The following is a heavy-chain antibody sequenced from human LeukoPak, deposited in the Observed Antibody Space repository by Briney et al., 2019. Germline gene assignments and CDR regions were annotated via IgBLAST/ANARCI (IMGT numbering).Heavy chain of an antibody. CDR1: GGTFSSYA. CDR2: IIPIFGTA. Sequence: ASVKVSCKASGGTFSSYAISWVRQAPGQGLEWMGGIIPIFGTANYAQKFQGRVTTTTDESTSTAYMELSSLRSEDTAVYYCARENIAAAGTFDYWGQGTLVTVSS. CDR3: ARENIAAAGTFDY. V-gene: IGHV1-69*05. D-gene: IGHD6-13*01. J-gene: IGHJ4*02.